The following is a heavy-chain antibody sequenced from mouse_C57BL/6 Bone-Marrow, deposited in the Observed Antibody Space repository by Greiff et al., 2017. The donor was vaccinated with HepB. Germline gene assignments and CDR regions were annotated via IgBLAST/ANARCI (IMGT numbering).Heavy chain of an antibody. J-gene: IGHJ3*01. D-gene: IGHD1-1*01. CDR3: TIIYYYGSSGFAY. V-gene: IGHV1-5*01. CDR2: IYPGNSDT. CDR1: GYTFTSYW. Sequence: VQLQQSGTVLARPGASVKMSCKTSGYTFTSYWMHWVKQRPGQGLEWIGAIYPGNSDTSYNQKFKGKAKLTAVTSASTAYMELSSLTNEDSAVYYCTIIYYYGSSGFAYWGQGTLVTVSA.